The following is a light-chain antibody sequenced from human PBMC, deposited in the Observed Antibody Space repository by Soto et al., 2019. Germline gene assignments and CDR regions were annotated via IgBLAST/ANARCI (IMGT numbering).Light chain of an antibody. J-gene: IGKJ4*01. CDR1: QSVNSY. CDR2: DAS. V-gene: IGKV3-11*01. CDR3: QQRSTWPRIT. Sequence: EIVLTQSPATLSLSPGERATLSCRASQSVNSYLAWYQRKPGQAPRLLITDASTRATGIPARFSGSGSGTDFTLTISSLEPEDFAVYYCQQRSTWPRITFGGGTKVEIK.